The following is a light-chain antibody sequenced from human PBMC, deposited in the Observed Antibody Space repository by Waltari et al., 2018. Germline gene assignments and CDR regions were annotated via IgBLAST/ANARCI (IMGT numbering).Light chain of an antibody. CDR1: TSVFHSVDNKNY. J-gene: IGKJ1*01. Sequence: DIVMTQSPDSLAVSLGERATLDCKSSTSVFHSVDNKNYLALYQQKPGQPPKLLIYWASTRESGVPDRFSGSGSGTDFTLTISSLQAEDVAVYYCQQYYSTPPTFGQGTKVEIK. CDR3: QQYYSTPPT. V-gene: IGKV4-1*01. CDR2: WAS.